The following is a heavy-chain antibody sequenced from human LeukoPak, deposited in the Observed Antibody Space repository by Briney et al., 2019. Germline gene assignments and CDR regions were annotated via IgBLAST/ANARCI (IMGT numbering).Heavy chain of an antibody. J-gene: IGHJ4*02. V-gene: IGHV1-18*01. D-gene: IGHD5-24*01. Sequence: ASVKVSCKTSGYTFTSYSITWVRQAPGQGLEWLGWTSAYNGDTKYAQNLQGRVTMTTDTSTSTAYMELRSLRSDDTAVYYCGRVDMATTKDYWGQGTLVTVSS. CDR3: GRVDMATTKDY. CDR2: TSAYNGDT. CDR1: GYTFTSYS.